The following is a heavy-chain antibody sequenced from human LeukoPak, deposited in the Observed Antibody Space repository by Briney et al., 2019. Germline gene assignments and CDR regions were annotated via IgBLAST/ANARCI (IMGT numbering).Heavy chain of an antibody. J-gene: IGHJ4*02. V-gene: IGHV1-8*01. CDR1: GYTFTTYD. CDR3: ARVGVEAGTVSASDY. CDR2: VNPNSGNT. Sequence: ASVKVSCKVSGYTFTTYDINWVRQATGQGLEWMGWVNPNSGNTGYAQKFQGRVTISRDTSISTAYMELSSLRSEDTAVYYCARVGVEAGTVSASDYWGQGTLVTVSS. D-gene: IGHD6-13*01.